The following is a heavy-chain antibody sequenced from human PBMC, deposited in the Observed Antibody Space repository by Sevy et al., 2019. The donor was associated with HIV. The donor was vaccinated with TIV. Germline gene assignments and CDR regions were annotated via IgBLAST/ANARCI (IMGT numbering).Heavy chain of an antibody. CDR1: GFTXXXXX. Sequence: GGSLRLSXAAXGFTXXXXXMHWVRQAPGKGLEWVAVISYXXSNKYYADSVKGRFTISRDNSKNTLYLQMNSLRAEDTAXXXXARGPDPGRFLXXXXFXXXXXXXWGXXTTVTVSS. J-gene: IGHJ6*04. CDR3: ARGPDPGRFLXXXXFXXXXXXX. CDR2: ISYXXSNK. D-gene: IGHD3-3*01. V-gene: IGHV3-30-3*01.